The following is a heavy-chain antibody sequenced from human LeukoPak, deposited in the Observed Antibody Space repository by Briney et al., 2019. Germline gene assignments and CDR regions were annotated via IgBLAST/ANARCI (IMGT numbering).Heavy chain of an antibody. CDR2: IYSGGST. CDR1: EFSVGSNY. V-gene: IGHV3-66*01. D-gene: IGHD5-24*01. Sequence: GGSLRLSCAASEFSVGSNYMTWVRQAPGKGLEWVSLIYSGGSTYYADSVKGRFTISRDNSKNTLYLQMNSLRAEDTAVYYCARDRGDGYNFAFDIWGQGTMVTVSS. CDR3: ARDRGDGYNFAFDI. J-gene: IGHJ3*02.